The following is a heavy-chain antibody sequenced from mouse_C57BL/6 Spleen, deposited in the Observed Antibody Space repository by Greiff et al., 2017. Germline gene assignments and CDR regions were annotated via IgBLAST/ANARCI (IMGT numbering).Heavy chain of an antibody. CDR3: ATRWLLPQDYYAMDY. Sequence: QVQLQQPGAELVMPGASVKLSCKASGYTFTSYWMHWVKQRPGQGLEWIGEIDPSASYTNYNQKFKGKSTLTVDKSSSTAYMQLSSLTSEDSAVYYCATRWLLPQDYYAMDYWGQGTSVTVSS. CDR1: GYTFTSYW. D-gene: IGHD2-3*01. V-gene: IGHV1-69*01. J-gene: IGHJ4*01. CDR2: IDPSASYT.